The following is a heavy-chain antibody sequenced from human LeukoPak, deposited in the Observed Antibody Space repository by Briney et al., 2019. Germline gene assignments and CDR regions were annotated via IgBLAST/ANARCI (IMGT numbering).Heavy chain of an antibody. CDR3: AKDSRSGSGWLFDY. J-gene: IGHJ4*02. Sequence: SETLSLTCTVSGGSVSSGSYYWSWIRQPPGKGLEWIGYIYDSGSTNYNPSLKSRVTISVDTSKNQFSLKLSSVTAADTAVYYCAKDSRSGSGWLFDYWGQGTLVTVSS. D-gene: IGHD6-19*01. V-gene: IGHV4-61*01. CDR2: IYDSGST. CDR1: GGSVSSGSYY.